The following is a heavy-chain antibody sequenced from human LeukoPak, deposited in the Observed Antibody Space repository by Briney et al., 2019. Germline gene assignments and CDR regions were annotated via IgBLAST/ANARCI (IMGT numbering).Heavy chain of an antibody. Sequence: GGSLRLSCAASGFTFSSYGMHWVRQAPGKGLEWVAVISYDGSNKYYADSVKGRFTISRDNSKNTLYLQMNSLRAEDTAVYYCAKDPRYYDFWGGYFDYWGQGTLVTVSS. D-gene: IGHD3-3*01. V-gene: IGHV3-30*18. CDR3: AKDPRYYDFWGGYFDY. J-gene: IGHJ4*02. CDR1: GFTFSSYG. CDR2: ISYDGSNK.